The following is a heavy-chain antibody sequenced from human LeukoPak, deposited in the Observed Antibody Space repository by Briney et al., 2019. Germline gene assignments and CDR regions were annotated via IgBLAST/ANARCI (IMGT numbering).Heavy chain of an antibody. V-gene: IGHV3-15*01. CDR3: TTSPSGFLTGYRTYPPDY. CDR2: IKRRSDGATT. D-gene: IGHD3-9*01. CDR1: GFTFSNAW. Sequence: GGSLRLSCAASGFTFSNAWMSWVRQAPGKGLEWVGRIKRRSDGATTDYAAPVKGRFTISRDGSKNTLYLQMNSLKTEDTAVYYGTTSPSGFLTGYRTYPPDYWGQGTLVTVSS. J-gene: IGHJ4*02.